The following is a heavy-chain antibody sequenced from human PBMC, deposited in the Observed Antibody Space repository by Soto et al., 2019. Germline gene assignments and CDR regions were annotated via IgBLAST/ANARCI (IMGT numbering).Heavy chain of an antibody. V-gene: IGHV4-30-4*08. D-gene: IGHD2-15*01. Sequence: SETLSLTCTVSGGSVSSGSYYWSWIRQPPGKGLEWIGYIYYSGSTYYNPSLRSRVTISVDTSKNQFSLKLSSVTAADTAVYYCARARGARYFDYWGQGTLVTVSS. CDR2: IYYSGST. CDR3: ARARGARYFDY. J-gene: IGHJ4*02. CDR1: GGSVSSGSYY.